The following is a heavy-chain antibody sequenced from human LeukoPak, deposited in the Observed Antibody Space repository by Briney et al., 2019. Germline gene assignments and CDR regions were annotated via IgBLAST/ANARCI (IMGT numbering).Heavy chain of an antibody. Sequence: ASVKVSCKVSGYTLTELSMHWVRQAPGKELEWMGGFDPEDGETIYAQKYQGRVTMTEDTSTDTAYMELSSLRSEDTAVYYCATLGDYYYMDVWGKGTTVTVSS. J-gene: IGHJ6*03. V-gene: IGHV1-24*01. D-gene: IGHD3-10*01. CDR1: GYTLTELS. CDR2: FDPEDGET. CDR3: ATLGDYYYMDV.